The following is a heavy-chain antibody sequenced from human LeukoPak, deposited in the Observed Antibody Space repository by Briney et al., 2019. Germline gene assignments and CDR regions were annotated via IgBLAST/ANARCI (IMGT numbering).Heavy chain of an antibody. CDR1: GFTFSSYA. Sequence: GGSLRLSCAASGFTFSSYAMSWVRQAPGKGLEWVSAISGSGGSTYYADSVKGRFTISRDNSRNTLYLQMNSLRAEDTAVYYCANHDYGDPIYYYYGMDVWGQGTTVTVSS. CDR3: ANHDYGDPIYYYYGMDV. D-gene: IGHD4-17*01. J-gene: IGHJ6*02. V-gene: IGHV3-23*01. CDR2: ISGSGGST.